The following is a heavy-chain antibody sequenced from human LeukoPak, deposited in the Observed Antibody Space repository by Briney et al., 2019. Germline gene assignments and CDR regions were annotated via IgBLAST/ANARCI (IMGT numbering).Heavy chain of an antibody. V-gene: IGHV3-30*04. CDR3: AKECGALRGYSYGH. Sequence: GGSLRLSCAASGFTFSSYARHWVRQAPGKGLEWVAVITSDGNNKHYGDSVRGRFTISTDNSKNTLYLQMNSLRAEDTALYYCAKECGALRGYSYGHWGQGTLVTVSS. D-gene: IGHD5-18*01. CDR1: GFTFSSYA. CDR2: ITSDGNNK. J-gene: IGHJ4*02.